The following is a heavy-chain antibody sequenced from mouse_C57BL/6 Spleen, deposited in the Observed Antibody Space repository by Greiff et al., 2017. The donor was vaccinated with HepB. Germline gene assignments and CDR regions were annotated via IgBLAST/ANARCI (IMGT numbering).Heavy chain of an antibody. CDR2: INPYNGGT. Sequence: EVQLQQSGPVLVKPGASVKMSCKASGYTFTDYYMNWVKQSHGKSLEWIGVINPYNGGTSYNQKFKGKATLTVDKSSSTAYMELNSLTSEDSAVYYCARGGYWFAYWGQGTLVTVSA. CDR3: ARGGYWFAY. CDR1: GYTFTDYY. D-gene: IGHD3-1*01. J-gene: IGHJ3*01. V-gene: IGHV1-19*01.